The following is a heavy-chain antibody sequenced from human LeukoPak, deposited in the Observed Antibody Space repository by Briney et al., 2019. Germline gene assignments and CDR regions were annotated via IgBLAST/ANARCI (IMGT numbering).Heavy chain of an antibody. D-gene: IGHD3-10*02. J-gene: IGHJ4*02. CDR3: AKDMFGKPYFDY. V-gene: IGHV3-23*01. CDR2: ISCCDGRT. Sequence: GGSMRLSCAAFGFNFSRNDLNWVRQAPGKGLEWVAGISCCDGRTHYGDSVKGRFTISRDNAHDTLYLYMNSLRGEDTAVYYCAKDMFGKPYFDYWDRGTLVTVSS. CDR1: GFNFSRND.